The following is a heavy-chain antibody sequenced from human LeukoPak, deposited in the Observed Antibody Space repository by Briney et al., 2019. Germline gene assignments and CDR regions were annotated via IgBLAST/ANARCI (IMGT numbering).Heavy chain of an antibody. J-gene: IGHJ6*03. CDR1: GGSISSCTYS. CDR2: ISCSGST. D-gene: IGHD4-17*01. Sequence: PSETLSLTCTVSGGSISSCTYSWGWIRQPPGKGLEWIGSISCSGSTYYNPSLKSRVTISVDTSKNQFSLYLDSVTAADTAVYYCARVPYESDPDYGDYYYYMDVWGKGTTVTVSS. CDR3: ARVPYESDPDYGDYYYYMDV. V-gene: IGHV4-39*07.